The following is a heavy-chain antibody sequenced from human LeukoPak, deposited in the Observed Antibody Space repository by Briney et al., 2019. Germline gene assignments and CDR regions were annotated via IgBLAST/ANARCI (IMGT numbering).Heavy chain of an antibody. CDR3: ARSYDSSAYDLDY. Sequence: PSETLSLTCTVSGGSISNYYWSWIRQPPGKGLEWIGYIYSTGSTDYNPSLKSRVTISVDTSKNQFSLKLTSVTAADTAVYYCARSYDSSAYDLDYWGQGTLVTVSS. D-gene: IGHD3-22*01. V-gene: IGHV4-59*01. J-gene: IGHJ4*02. CDR2: IYSTGST. CDR1: GGSISNYY.